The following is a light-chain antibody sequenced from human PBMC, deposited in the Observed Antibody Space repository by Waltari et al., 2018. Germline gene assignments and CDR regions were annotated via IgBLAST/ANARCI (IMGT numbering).Light chain of an antibody. CDR3: QQRRTWPLT. J-gene: IGKJ4*01. Sequence: EVVLTQSPATLSLSPGERATLSCRASHSVSNLLAWYQQKPGQAPRLLIYDASNPATGSPARFSGSGSGTDFTLTISSLEPEDFAVYYCQQRRTWPLTFGGGTTVEI. V-gene: IGKV3-11*01. CDR2: DAS. CDR1: HSVSNL.